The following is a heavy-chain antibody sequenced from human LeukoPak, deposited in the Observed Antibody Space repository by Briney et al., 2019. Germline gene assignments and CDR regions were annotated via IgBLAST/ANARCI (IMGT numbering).Heavy chain of an antibody. Sequence: ASVNVSCKASGYTFTSYYIHWVRQAPGQGLEWMGVINPSGGSTTYAQKFQGRVTVTGDTSTSTVYMELSSLRSEDTAVYYCAGGTTNTKGAFDMWGQGTMVTVSS. D-gene: IGHD2-8*01. CDR3: AGGTTNTKGAFDM. CDR2: INPSGGST. J-gene: IGHJ3*02. V-gene: IGHV1-46*01. CDR1: GYTFTSYY.